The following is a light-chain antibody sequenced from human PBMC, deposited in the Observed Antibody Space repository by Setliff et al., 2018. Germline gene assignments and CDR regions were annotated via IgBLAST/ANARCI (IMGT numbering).Light chain of an antibody. Sequence: QAVVTQEPSLTVSPGGTVTLTCASSTGAVTSGHYPYWFQQKPGQAPGTXXYXTXXXXXXXXXXXXXXXXXXKAALTLSDAQPEDEAAYFCSFAYSGVGVFGGGTKVTVL. J-gene: IGLJ2*01. V-gene: IGLV7-46*01. CDR1: TGAVTSGHY. CDR2: XTX. CDR3: SFAYSGVGV.